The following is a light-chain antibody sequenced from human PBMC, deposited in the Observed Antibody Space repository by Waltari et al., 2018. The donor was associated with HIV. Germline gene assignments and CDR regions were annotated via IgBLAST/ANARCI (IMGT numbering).Light chain of an antibody. Sequence: DIVLTQSPGTLSLSPGESATLSCRASESVNSDFLAWYQQRPGQAPRVLVYGASTRALGIPDRFCGSGSGTDFTLTISRLEPEDFAVYYCQQYGISPRIFGQGTKVE. V-gene: IGKV3-20*01. CDR3: QQYGISPRI. CDR2: GAS. J-gene: IGKJ1*01. CDR1: ESVNSDF.